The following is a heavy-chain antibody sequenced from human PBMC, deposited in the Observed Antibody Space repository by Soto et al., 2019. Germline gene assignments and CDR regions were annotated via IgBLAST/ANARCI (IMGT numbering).Heavy chain of an antibody. CDR2: IYFSGTT. J-gene: IGHJ6*02. D-gene: IGHD6-13*01. V-gene: IGHV4-4*02. CDR3: ARDRYSSSWYDYYYGMDV. Sequence: SETLSLTCAVSGGSISSTNWWSWVRQPPGKGLEWIGEIYFSGTTKFNRSLKSRISMLVDKSKNHFSLTLTSVTAADTAVYYCARDRYSSSWYDYYYGMDVWGQGTTVTVSS. CDR1: GGSISSTNW.